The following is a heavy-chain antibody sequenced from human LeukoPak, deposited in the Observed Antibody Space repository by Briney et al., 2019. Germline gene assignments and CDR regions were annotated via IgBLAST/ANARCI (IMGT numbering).Heavy chain of an antibody. Sequence: SQTLSLTCTVSGGSISSGGYYWSWIRQPPGKGLEWIGYIYHSGSTYYNPSLKSRVTISVDRSKNQFSLKLSSVTAADTAVYYCARGGTDSSGYYYGGTDFDYWGQGTLVTVSS. J-gene: IGHJ4*02. CDR2: IYHSGST. V-gene: IGHV4-30-2*01. CDR1: GGSISSGGYY. CDR3: ARGGTDSSGYYYGGTDFDY. D-gene: IGHD3-22*01.